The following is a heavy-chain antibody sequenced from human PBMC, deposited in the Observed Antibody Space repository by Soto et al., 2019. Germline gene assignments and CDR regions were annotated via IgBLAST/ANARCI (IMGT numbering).Heavy chain of an antibody. CDR2: INGDASRT. CDR3: ARGVRGSYGLDI. J-gene: IGHJ3*02. CDR1: GFTFSSYW. V-gene: IGHV3-74*01. D-gene: IGHD3-10*01. Sequence: EVQLVESGGNLVQPGGSLRLSCAASGFTFSSYWIHWVRQVPGKGLVWVSRINGDASRTNYADSVKGRFTISRDNAKNTLYLQMNSLRAEETAVYYCARGVRGSYGLDIWGQGTMVTVSS.